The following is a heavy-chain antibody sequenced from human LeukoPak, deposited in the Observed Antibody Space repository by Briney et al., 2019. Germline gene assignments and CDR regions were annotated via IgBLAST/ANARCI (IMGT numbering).Heavy chain of an antibody. J-gene: IGHJ6*01. Sequence: SETLSLTRSVSVGSISGYYWTWIRQPPGQTLEWIGYIYSSGSINYNPSLQSRVTMSVDTSVNQFSLRLSSVSAADTAVYFCARFTYTTCPPSVWGKGTTVTVS. CDR3: ARFTYTTCPPSV. CDR1: VGSISGYY. V-gene: IGHV4-4*09. CDR2: IYSSGSI. D-gene: IGHD3-16*01.